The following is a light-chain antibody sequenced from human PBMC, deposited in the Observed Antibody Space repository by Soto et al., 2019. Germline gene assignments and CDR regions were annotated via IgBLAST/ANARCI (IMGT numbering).Light chain of an antibody. V-gene: IGKV3-20*01. J-gene: IGKJ4*01. CDR2: TAS. CDR1: QSVSSNY. Sequence: ETVLTQSPATLSLSPGERATLSCRASQSVSSNYLAWYQQKPGQAPRLLIYTASSRATGVPDRFSGTGSGTDFTLTINRLEPEDSAVYYCQQYGSSPLLTFGGGTKVEIK. CDR3: QQYGSSPLLT.